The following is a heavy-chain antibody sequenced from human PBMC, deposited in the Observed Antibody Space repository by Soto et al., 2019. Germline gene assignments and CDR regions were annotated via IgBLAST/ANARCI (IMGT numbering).Heavy chain of an antibody. V-gene: IGHV1-46*01. CDR2: INPSGGST. CDR3: ASGGETTVTTYYYYGKDV. CDR1: GYTFTSYY. J-gene: IGHJ6*02. D-gene: IGHD4-17*01. Sequence: ASVKVSCKASGYTFTSYYMHWVRQAPGQGLEWMGIINPSGGSTSYAQKFQGRVTMTRDTSTSTVYMELSSLRSEDTAVYYCASGGETTVTTYYYYGKDVWGQGTTVTVSS.